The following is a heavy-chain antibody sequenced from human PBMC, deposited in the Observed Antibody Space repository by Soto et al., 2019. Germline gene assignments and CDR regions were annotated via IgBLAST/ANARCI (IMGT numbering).Heavy chain of an antibody. V-gene: IGHV3-9*01. CDR1: GFTFDDYA. Sequence: GGSLRLSCAASGFTFDDYAMHWVRQAPGKGLEWVSGISWNSGSIGYADSVKGRFTISRDNAKNSLYLQMNSLRAEDTALYYCAKEGGYDPHWYLDLWGRGTLVTVSS. D-gene: IGHD5-12*01. CDR2: ISWNSGSI. CDR3: AKEGGYDPHWYLDL. J-gene: IGHJ2*01.